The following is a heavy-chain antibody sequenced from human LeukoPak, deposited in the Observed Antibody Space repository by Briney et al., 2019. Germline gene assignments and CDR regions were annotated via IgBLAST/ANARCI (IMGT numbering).Heavy chain of an antibody. J-gene: IGHJ4*02. CDR1: GFTFSTFA. CDR3: AKDYARGGCSLAHCNPIDS. D-gene: IGHD2-15*01. V-gene: IGHV3-23*01. Sequence: PWGSLRLSCAASGFTFSTFAMTWVRQAPGKGLEWVSTFSPDGIHYADSVKGRFAISRDDSMSTLFLQMNSLRAEDTAIYYCAKDYARGGCSLAHCNPIDSWGQGTLVTVSS. CDR2: FSPDGI.